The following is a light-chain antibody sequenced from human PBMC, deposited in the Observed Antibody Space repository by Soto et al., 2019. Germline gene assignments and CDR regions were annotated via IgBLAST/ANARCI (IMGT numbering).Light chain of an antibody. CDR3: QQYNSYCT. V-gene: IGKV1-5*01. CDR2: DAS. J-gene: IGKJ1*01. Sequence: DIQITQSPSTLSASVGDRVTITCRASQSISSWLAWYQQKPGKAPKLLIYDASSLESGVPSRFSGSGSGTEFTLTISSLQPDDFATYYCQQYNSYCTFGQGTEVEIK. CDR1: QSISSW.